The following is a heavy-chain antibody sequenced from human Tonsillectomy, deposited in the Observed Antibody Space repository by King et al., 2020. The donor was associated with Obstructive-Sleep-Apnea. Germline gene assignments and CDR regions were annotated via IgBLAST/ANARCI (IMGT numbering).Heavy chain of an antibody. D-gene: IGHD6-6*01. V-gene: IGHV2-5*02. J-gene: IGHJ4*02. CDR2: VYWDDDK. Sequence: TQALTVTCAVSGFALGTSGVGVGWVRQPPGKALEWLALVYWDDDKHYSPSLKNRLSITKDTSKNQVVLTMTNMDAVDTATSYCAHKATRTYYFDYLGKGTPVTVSS. CDR3: AHKATRTYYFDY. CDR1: GFALGTSGVG.